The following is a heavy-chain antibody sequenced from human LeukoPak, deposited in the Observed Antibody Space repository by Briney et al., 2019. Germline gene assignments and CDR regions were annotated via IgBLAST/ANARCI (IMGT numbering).Heavy chain of an antibody. V-gene: IGHV3-23*01. CDR2: ISGSGGST. J-gene: IGHJ6*02. CDR3: AVGTVGYYYYGMDV. D-gene: IGHD7-27*01. Sequence: GGSLRLSCAASGFTLSSYNMFWVRQAPGKGLEWVSAISGSGGSTYYADSVKGRFTISRDNSKNTLYLQMNSLRAEDTAVYYCAVGTVGYYYYGMDVWGQGTTVTVSS. CDR1: GFTLSSYN.